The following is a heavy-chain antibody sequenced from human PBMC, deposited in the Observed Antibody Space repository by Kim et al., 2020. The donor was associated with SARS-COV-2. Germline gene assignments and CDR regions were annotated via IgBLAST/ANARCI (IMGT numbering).Heavy chain of an antibody. V-gene: IGHV5-51*01. J-gene: IGHJ4*02. CDR1: GYTFSNYW. CDR2: IYPYDSDN. D-gene: IGHD1-20*01. CDR3: ARMSTINAVSFYFDS. Sequence: GESLKISCQAFGYTFSNYWIAWVRQLPGKGLEWMGIIYPYDSDNTYTPSFQGQVTFSADKSISTAYLQWSSLRASDTAIYYCARMSTINAVSFYFDSWGPGTLVTLSS.